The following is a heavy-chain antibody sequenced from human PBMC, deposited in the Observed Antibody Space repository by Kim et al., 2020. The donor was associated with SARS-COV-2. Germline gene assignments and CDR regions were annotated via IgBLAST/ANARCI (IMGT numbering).Heavy chain of an antibody. J-gene: IGHJ6*02. CDR2: IIPIFGTA. Sequence: SVKVSCKASGGTFSSYAISWVRQAPGQGLEWMGGIIPIFGTANYAQKFQGRVTITADESTSTAYMELSSLRSEDTAVYYCARVRITMIVVVSYYGMDVWGQGTTVTVSS. CDR3: ARVRITMIVVVSYYGMDV. D-gene: IGHD3-22*01. CDR1: GGTFSSYA. V-gene: IGHV1-69*13.